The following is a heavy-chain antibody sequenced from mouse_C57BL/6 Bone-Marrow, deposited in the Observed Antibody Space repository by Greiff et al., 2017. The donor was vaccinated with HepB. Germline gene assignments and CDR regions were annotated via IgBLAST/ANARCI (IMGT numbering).Heavy chain of an antibody. CDR1: GYTFTDYN. Sequence: EVQLQQSGPELVKPGASVKMSCKASGYTFTDYNMHWVKQSHGKSLEWIGYINPNNGGTSYNQKFKGKATLTVNKSSSTAYMELRSLTSEDSAVYYCATHYGSSYGFAYWGQGTLVTVSA. J-gene: IGHJ3*01. V-gene: IGHV1-22*01. D-gene: IGHD1-1*01. CDR2: INPNNGGT. CDR3: ATHYGSSYGFAY.